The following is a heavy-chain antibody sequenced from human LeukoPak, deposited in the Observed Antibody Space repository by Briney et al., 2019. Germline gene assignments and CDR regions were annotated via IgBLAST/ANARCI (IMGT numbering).Heavy chain of an antibody. J-gene: IGHJ5*02. CDR1: GGSISRGSFF. V-gene: IGHV4-61*02. CDR2: FHTSGST. D-gene: IGHD4-23*01. CDR3: ARGGLASRGKVENWFDP. Sequence: SETLSLTCSVSGGSISRGSFFWSWTRQPAGKGLEWIGRFHTSGSTNYNPSLKSRVTISVDTSKNQFSLKLSSVTAADTAVYYCARGGLASRGKVENWFDPWGQGTLVTVSS.